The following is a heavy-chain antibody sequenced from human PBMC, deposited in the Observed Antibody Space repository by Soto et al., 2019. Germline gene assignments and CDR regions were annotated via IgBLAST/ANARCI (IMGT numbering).Heavy chain of an antibody. CDR3: VRGKVNFDF. CDR2: IYQSGNT. J-gene: IGHJ4*02. CDR1: NYSISSGYH. V-gene: IGHV4-38-2*02. Sequence: SETLSLTCIVSNYSISSGYHGGWIRQPPGKGLEGIGTIYQSGNTYQNPSLKSRVILSIDTSKNQFSLNLRNVTAADTAVYYCVRGKVNFDFWGKGTRVTSPQ.